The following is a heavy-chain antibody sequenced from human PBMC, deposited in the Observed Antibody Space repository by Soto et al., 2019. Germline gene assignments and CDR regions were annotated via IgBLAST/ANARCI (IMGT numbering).Heavy chain of an antibody. CDR2: MNPNSGNT. J-gene: IGHJ3*02. Sequence: GASVKASCKASGYTFTSYDINWVRQATGQGLEWMGWMNPNSGNTGYAQKFQGRVTMTRNTSISTAYMELSSLRSEDTAVYYCASSSSWSPHAFDIWGQGTMVTVSS. V-gene: IGHV1-8*01. CDR3: ASSSSWSPHAFDI. D-gene: IGHD6-13*01. CDR1: GYTFTSYD.